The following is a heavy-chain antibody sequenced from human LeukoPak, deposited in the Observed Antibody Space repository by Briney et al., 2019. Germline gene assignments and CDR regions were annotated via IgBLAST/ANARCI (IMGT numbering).Heavy chain of an antibody. CDR2: ISSSSSYI. CDR1: GFTFSSYS. V-gene: IGHV3-21*01. D-gene: IGHD6-13*01. J-gene: IGHJ3*02. Sequence: GGSLRLSCAASGFTFSSYSMNWVRQAPGKGLEWVSSISSSSSYIYYADSVKGRFTISRDNAKNSLYLQMNSLRAEDTAVYYCASQIAAAGAFDIGGQGTMVTVSS. CDR3: ASQIAAAGAFDI.